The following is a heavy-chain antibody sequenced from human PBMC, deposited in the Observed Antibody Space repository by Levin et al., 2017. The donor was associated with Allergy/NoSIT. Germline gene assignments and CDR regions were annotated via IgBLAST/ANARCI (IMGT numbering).Heavy chain of an antibody. CDR3: ARRGRECSSTKCYFYLDY. D-gene: IGHD2-2*01. Sequence: PGGSLRLSCKVSGYTFINYWIGWVRRLPGKGLEWVGIIYPGDSATIYTPSFQGQVTISADNSIPTAYLQWSSLKASDTDTCYCARRGRECSSTKCYFYLDYWGQGARVTVSS. V-gene: IGHV5-51*01. CDR2: IYPGDSAT. CDR1: GYTFINYW. J-gene: IGHJ4*02.